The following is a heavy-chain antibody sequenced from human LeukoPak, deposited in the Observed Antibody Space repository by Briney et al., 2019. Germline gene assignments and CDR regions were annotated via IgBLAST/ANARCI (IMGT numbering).Heavy chain of an antibody. J-gene: IGHJ4*02. CDR2: IHLHGSER. CDR1: GFTFSNYW. CDR3: AKDNSGSYLGLIDY. V-gene: IGHV3-7*01. Sequence: GGSLRLSCAASGFTFSNYWLSWVRQAPGKDLEWVANIHLHGSERYYLDSVKGRFTISRDNSKNTLYLQMNSLRAEDTAVYYCAKDNSGSYLGLIDYWGQGTLVTVSS. D-gene: IGHD1-26*01.